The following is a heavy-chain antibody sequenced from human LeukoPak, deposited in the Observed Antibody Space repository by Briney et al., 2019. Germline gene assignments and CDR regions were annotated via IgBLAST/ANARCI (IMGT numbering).Heavy chain of an antibody. J-gene: IGHJ4*02. D-gene: IGHD3-22*01. CDR1: GFTFSSYW. V-gene: IGHV3-74*01. Sequence: GGSLRLSCVASGFTFSSYWMHWVRQAPGEGLVWVSRINSDGSSTSYADSVKGRFTISRDNAKNTLYLQMNSLRAEDTAVYYCARIGKDYYDSSGIDYWGQGTLVTVSS. CDR2: INSDGSST. CDR3: ARIGKDYYDSSGIDY.